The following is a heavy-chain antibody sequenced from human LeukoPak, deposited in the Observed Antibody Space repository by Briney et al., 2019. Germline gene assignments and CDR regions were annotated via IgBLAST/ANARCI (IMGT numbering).Heavy chain of an antibody. D-gene: IGHD3-16*01. CDR3: ARGILNYGLTGFDY. V-gene: IGHV3-64*01. CDR2: ISTNGGST. Sequence: GGSLRLSCAASGFTFSSYAMHLVRQAPGKGLEYVSAISTNGGSTYYAKSVKGRFTISRDNSKNTLYLQMGSLRAEDMAVYYCARGILNYGLTGFDYWGQGTLVTVSS. J-gene: IGHJ4*02. CDR1: GFTFSSYA.